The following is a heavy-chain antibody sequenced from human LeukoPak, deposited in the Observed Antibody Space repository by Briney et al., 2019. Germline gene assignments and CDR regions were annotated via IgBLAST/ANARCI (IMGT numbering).Heavy chain of an antibody. Sequence: PSETLSLTCTVSGGSISSGGYYWSWIRQPPGKGLEWIGYIYHSGSTYYNPSLKSRVTISVDRSKNQFSLKLSSATAADTAVYYCAREGLGRFDYWGQGTLVTVSS. CDR1: GGSISSGGYY. V-gene: IGHV4-30-2*01. D-gene: IGHD1-26*01. J-gene: IGHJ4*02. CDR3: AREGLGRFDY. CDR2: IYHSGST.